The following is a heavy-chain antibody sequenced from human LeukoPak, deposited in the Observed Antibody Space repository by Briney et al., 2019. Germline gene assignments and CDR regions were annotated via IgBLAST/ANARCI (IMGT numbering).Heavy chain of an antibody. CDR3: ARDIPRSHSSGWYFDRRGPFQH. CDR1: GFTFSGAW. J-gene: IGHJ1*01. Sequence: PGGSLRLSCTASGFTFSGAWMTWVRQAPGKGLEWVANIREDGTEKNYVDSVKGRFTISRDNSKNTLYLQMNSLRAEDTAVYYCARDIPRSHSSGWYFDRRGPFQHWGQGTLVTVSS. V-gene: IGHV3-7*01. CDR2: IREDGTEK. D-gene: IGHD6-19*01.